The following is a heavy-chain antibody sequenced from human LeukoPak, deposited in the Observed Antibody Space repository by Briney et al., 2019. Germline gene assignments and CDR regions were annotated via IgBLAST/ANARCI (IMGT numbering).Heavy chain of an antibody. D-gene: IGHD5-18*01. V-gene: IGHV1-69*13. CDR3: ARGTYSYAKGWFDP. CDR2: IIPIFGTA. J-gene: IGHJ5*02. CDR1: GGTFSSYA. Sequence: VASVKVSCKASGGTFSSYAISWVRRAPGQGLEWMGGIIPIFGTANYAQKFQGRVTITADESTSTAYMELSSLRSEDMAVYYCARGTYSYAKGWFDPWGQGTLVTVSS.